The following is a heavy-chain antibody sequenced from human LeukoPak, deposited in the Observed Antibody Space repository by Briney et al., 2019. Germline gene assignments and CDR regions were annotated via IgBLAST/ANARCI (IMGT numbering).Heavy chain of an antibody. D-gene: IGHD3-10*01. V-gene: IGHV1-8*01. CDR3: ATGFGELSGLDY. Sequence: ASVKVSCKASGYTFTVYDINWVRQATGQGLGWMGWMNPNSGNTGYAQKFQGRVTMTRNTSISTAYMELSSLRSEDTAVYYCATGFGELSGLDYWGQGTLVTVSS. CDR2: MNPNSGNT. CDR1: GYTFTVYD. J-gene: IGHJ4*02.